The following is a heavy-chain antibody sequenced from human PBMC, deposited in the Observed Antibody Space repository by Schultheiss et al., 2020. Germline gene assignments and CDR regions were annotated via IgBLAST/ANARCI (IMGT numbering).Heavy chain of an antibody. Sequence: GSLSLTCTVSGGSISSYYWSWIRQPPGKGLEWIGEINHSGSTYYNPSLKSRVTISVDTSKNQFSLKLSSVTAADTAVYYCASEMVEDYGDYCDYWGQGTLVTVSS. V-gene: IGHV4-34*01. CDR3: ASEMVEDYGDYCDY. J-gene: IGHJ4*02. CDR2: INHSGST. CDR1: GGSISSYY. D-gene: IGHD4-17*01.